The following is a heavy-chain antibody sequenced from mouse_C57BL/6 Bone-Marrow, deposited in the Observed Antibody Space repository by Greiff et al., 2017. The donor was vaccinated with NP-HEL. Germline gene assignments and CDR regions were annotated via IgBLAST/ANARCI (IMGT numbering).Heavy chain of an antibody. CDR3: ARPSMITTGDWYFDV. D-gene: IGHD2-4*01. V-gene: IGHV5-17*01. J-gene: IGHJ1*03. Sequence: EVKLVESGGGLVKPGGSLKLSCAASGFTFSDYGMHWVRQAPEKGLEWVAYISSGSSAIYYADTVKGRFTISRDNAKNTLFLKMPSLRSEDTAMYYCARPSMITTGDWYFDVWGTGTTVTVSS. CDR2: ISSGSSAI. CDR1: GFTFSDYG.